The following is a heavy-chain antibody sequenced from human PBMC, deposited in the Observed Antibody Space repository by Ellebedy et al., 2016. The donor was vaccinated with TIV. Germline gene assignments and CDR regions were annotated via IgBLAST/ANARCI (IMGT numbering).Heavy chain of an antibody. Sequence: PGGSLRLSCAASGFTVSSNYMSWVRQAPGKGLEWVSAISGSGGSTYYADSVKGRFTISRDNSKNTLYLQMNSLRAEDTAVYYCAKPGYCSGGSCYGITYYYYYGMDVWGQGTTVTVSS. V-gene: IGHV3-23*01. J-gene: IGHJ6*02. CDR3: AKPGYCSGGSCYGITYYYYYGMDV. CDR2: ISGSGGST. CDR1: GFTVSSNY. D-gene: IGHD2-15*01.